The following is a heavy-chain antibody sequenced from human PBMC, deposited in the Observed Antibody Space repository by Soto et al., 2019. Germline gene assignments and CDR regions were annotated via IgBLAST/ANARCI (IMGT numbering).Heavy chain of an antibody. J-gene: IGHJ4*02. CDR1: GFSLRTSGVG. CDR3: GHRLTINSVWTCGRFAF. D-gene: IGHD1-1*01. CDR2: IYWDDDK. Sequence: QITLKESGPTLVKPTQTLTLTCTFSGFSLRTSGVGVGWIRQPPGKALEWLALIYWDDDKRYSPSLRSRLTITTATPKNQEVLKLTHMDPVDTATYYCGHRLTINSVWTCGRFAFWGQGTLVTVSS. V-gene: IGHV2-5*02.